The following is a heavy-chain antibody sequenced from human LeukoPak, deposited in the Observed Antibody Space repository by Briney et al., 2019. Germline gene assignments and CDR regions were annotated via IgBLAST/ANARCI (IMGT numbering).Heavy chain of an antibody. J-gene: IGHJ4*02. Sequence: GASVKVSCKASGYTFTSYDINWVRQATGQGLEWMGWMNPNSGNTGYAQKFQGRVTMTRDTSISTAYMELSRLRSDDTAVYYCARALPPNIVVVPAATDYWGQGTLVTVSS. CDR1: GYTFTSYD. CDR3: ARALPPNIVVVPAATDY. D-gene: IGHD2-2*01. V-gene: IGHV1-8*01. CDR2: MNPNSGNT.